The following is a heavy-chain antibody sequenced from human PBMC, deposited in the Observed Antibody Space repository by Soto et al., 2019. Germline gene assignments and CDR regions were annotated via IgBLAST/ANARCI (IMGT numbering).Heavy chain of an antibody. CDR1: GGSISSYY. V-gene: IGHV4-59*01. CDR2: IYYSGST. J-gene: IGHJ6*02. D-gene: IGHD2-15*01. CDR3: ARDWWEQGCGGGSCYLYYYYGMDV. Sequence: SETLSLTCTVSGGSISSYYWSWIRQPPGKGLEWIGYIYYSGSTNYNPSLKSRVTISVDTSKNQFSLKLTSVTAADTAVYYCARDWWEQGCGGGSCYLYYYYGMDVWGQGTTVTVSS.